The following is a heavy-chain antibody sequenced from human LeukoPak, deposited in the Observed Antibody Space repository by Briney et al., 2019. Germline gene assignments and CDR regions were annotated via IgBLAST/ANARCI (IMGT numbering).Heavy chain of an antibody. CDR2: ISSSGGTI. CDR1: GFTFHNYA. Sequence: PGGSLRLSCAASGFTFHNYAMHWVRQAPGKRLEWVSNISSSGGTIYYADSVKGRFTISRDNAKKSLYLQMNSLRVEDTAVYYCARGAFDSDTSRIDYWGQGTLVTVSS. CDR3: ARGAFDSDTSRIDY. D-gene: IGHD1-26*01. J-gene: IGHJ4*02. V-gene: IGHV3-48*03.